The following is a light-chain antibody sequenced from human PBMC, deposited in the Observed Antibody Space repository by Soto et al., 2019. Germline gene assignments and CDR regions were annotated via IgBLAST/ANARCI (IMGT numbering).Light chain of an antibody. CDR3: QQYGNSPLT. CDR2: GIS. V-gene: IGKV3-20*01. J-gene: IGKJ4*01. Sequence: EIVLTQSPGTLSLSPGERASLSGSVSQICSRNYLAWYQHKPGQAPRVIIFGISTRATAIPDRFSGSGSGTDFTLTISRLEPDDFALYYCQQYGNSPLTFGGGTKVDIK. CDR1: QICSRNY.